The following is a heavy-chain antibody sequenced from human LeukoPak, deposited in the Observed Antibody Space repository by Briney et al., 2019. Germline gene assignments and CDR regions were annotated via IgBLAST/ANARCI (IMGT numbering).Heavy chain of an antibody. Sequence: PGGSLRLSCAASGFTFTTYAMSWVRQAPGRGLEWVSSISGNGVSTYYADSVEGRFTISRDNSNNTLYPHLHSLRVEDTAIYYCAKDGLWFGESQYYFDYWGQGTLVTVSS. V-gene: IGHV3-23*01. CDR1: GFTFTTYA. CDR2: ISGNGVST. J-gene: IGHJ4*02. CDR3: AKDGLWFGESQYYFDY. D-gene: IGHD3-10*01.